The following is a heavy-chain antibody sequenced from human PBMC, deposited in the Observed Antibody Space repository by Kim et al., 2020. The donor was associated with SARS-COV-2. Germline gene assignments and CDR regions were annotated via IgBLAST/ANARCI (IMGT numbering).Heavy chain of an antibody. CDR2: ISYSGST. CDR1: GGSISFYY. D-gene: IGHD3-10*01. Sequence: SETLSLTCTVSGGSISFYYWSWIRQPPGKGLEWIGYISYSGSTNYNPSLKSRLTISVDTSKNQFSLKLSSVTAADTAVYYCARLGFGELLWSGGFDYGGQGTLVTVSS. J-gene: IGHJ4*02. CDR3: ARLGFGELLWSGGFDY. V-gene: IGHV4-59*08.